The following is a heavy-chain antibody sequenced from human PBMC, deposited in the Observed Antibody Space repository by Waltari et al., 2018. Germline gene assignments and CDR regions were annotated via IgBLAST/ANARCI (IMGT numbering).Heavy chain of an antibody. D-gene: IGHD6-19*01. CDR3: AREVGSSGHAGYFGY. J-gene: IGHJ4*02. Sequence: QEQLVESGGGVVQPGTSLRLPCEASGFTLSPVPMHWVRQAPGKGLEWLAVKGHDNHDNQYADSARGRFTVSRDNSKNTLYLQMNSLTVGDTAVYYCAREVGSSGHAGYFGYWGQGTLVTVSS. CDR1: GFTLSPVP. V-gene: IGHV3-30*01. CDR2: KGHDNHDN.